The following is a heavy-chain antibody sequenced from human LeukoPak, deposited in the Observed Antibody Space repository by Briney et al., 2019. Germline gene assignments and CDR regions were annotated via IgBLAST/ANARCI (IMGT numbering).Heavy chain of an antibody. Sequence: SGPTLVKPTQTLTLTCTFSGFSLSTSGVGVGWIRQPPGKALEWLALIYWNDDKRYSPSLKSRLTITKDTSKNQVVLTMTNMDPVDTATCYCAHSEYSSSFTSYYFDYWGQGTLVTVSS. CDR2: IYWNDDK. CDR1: GFSLSTSGVG. CDR3: AHSEYSSSFTSYYFDY. V-gene: IGHV2-5*01. J-gene: IGHJ4*02. D-gene: IGHD6-6*01.